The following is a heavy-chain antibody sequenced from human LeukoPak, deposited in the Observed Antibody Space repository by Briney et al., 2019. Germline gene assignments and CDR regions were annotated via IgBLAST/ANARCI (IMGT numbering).Heavy chain of an antibody. CDR3: AKDLTAVAGPFDY. CDR1: GFTFSSYA. J-gene: IGHJ4*02. V-gene: IGHV3-23*01. CDR2: ISGSGGST. Sequence: GGSLRLSCAASGFTFSSYAMSWVRQARGKGLEGVSAISGSGGSTYYADSVKGRFTISRDNSKNTLYLQMNSLRAEDTAVYYCAKDLTAVAGPFDYWGQGTLVTVSS. D-gene: IGHD6-19*01.